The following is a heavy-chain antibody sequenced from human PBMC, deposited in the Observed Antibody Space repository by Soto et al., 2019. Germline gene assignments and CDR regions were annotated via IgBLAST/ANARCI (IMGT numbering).Heavy chain of an antibody. J-gene: IGHJ6*02. CDR1: GGTFSSYA. V-gene: IGHV1-69*13. D-gene: IGHD3-3*01. CDR3: AIHEIYVFWSGYRPGYYYYGMDV. Sequence: SVKVSCKASGGTFSSYAISWVRQAPGQGLEWMGGIIPIFGTANYAQKFQGRVTITADESTSTAYMELSSLRSEDTAVYYCAIHEIYVFWSGYRPGYYYYGMDVWGQGTTVTVSS. CDR2: IIPIFGTA.